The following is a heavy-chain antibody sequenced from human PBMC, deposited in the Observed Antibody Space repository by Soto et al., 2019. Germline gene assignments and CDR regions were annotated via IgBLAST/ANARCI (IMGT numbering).Heavy chain of an antibody. CDR3: AKGPIFGVENIYDY. CDR1: GFTFSSYA. J-gene: IGHJ4*02. CDR2: MSGSGGTA. D-gene: IGHD3-3*01. Sequence: EVPLLESGGGLVQPGGSLRLSCAASGFTFSSYAMSWVRQAPGKGLEWVSGMSGSGGTAYYRDSGKGRFTISRDNSKQTLYLQMSSLRAEDTALYYCAKGPIFGVENIYDYWGQGTLVTVSS. V-gene: IGHV3-23*01.